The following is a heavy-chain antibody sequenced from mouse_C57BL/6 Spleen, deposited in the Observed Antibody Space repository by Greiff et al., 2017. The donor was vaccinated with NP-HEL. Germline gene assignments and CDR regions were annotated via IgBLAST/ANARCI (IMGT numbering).Heavy chain of an antibody. V-gene: IGHV1-82*01. CDR3: ASYYGSSYWYFDV. CDR2: IYPGDGDT. D-gene: IGHD1-1*01. Sequence: QVQLKESGPELVKPGASVKISCKASGYAFSSSWMNWVKQRPGKGLEWIGRIYPGDGDTNYTGKFKGKATLTADKSSSTAYMQLSSLTSEDSAVYFCASYYGSSYWYFDVWGTGTTVTVSS. J-gene: IGHJ1*03. CDR1: GYAFSSSW.